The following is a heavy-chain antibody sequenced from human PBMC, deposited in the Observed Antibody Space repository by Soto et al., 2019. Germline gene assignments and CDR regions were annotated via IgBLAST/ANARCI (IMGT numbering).Heavy chain of an antibody. CDR2: IDPSDSYT. D-gene: IGHD2-15*01. V-gene: IGHV5-10-1*01. J-gene: IGHJ6*02. CDR1: GYSFTSYW. CDR3: ASIRRYCSGGSRYPPATDYYYGMDV. Sequence: PGESLKISCKGSGYSFTSYWISWVRQMPGKGLEWMGRIDPSDSYTNYSPSFQGHVTISADKSISTAYLQWSSLKASDTAMYYCASIRRYCSGGSRYPPATDYYYGMDVWGQGTTVTVSS.